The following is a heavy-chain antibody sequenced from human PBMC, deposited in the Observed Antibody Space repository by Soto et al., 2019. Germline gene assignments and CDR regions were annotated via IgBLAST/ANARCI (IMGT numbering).Heavy chain of an antibody. D-gene: IGHD6-13*01. CDR2: IYYSGST. J-gene: IGHJ6*02. Sequence: TLSLTCTVSGGSVSSGSYYWSWIRQPPGKGLEWIGYIYYSGSTNYNPSLKSRVTISVDTSKNQFSLKLSSVTAADTAVYYCAREGIAAAGTDYYYGMDVWGQGTTVTVSS. CDR1: GGSVSSGSYY. V-gene: IGHV4-61*01. CDR3: AREGIAAAGTDYYYGMDV.